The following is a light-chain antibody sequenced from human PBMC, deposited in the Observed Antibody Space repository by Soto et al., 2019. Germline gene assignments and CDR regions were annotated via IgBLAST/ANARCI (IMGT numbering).Light chain of an antibody. Sequence: EIVLTQSPGTLSLSPGERATLSCRASQSVGKYLAWYQQQGGQAPRLLIHGASTRATGIPDRFSGSGSGTDFTLTISRLEPEDFAVYYCPLYGISVGLTFGGGTKVDIK. V-gene: IGKV3-20*01. CDR2: GAS. J-gene: IGKJ4*02. CDR3: PLYGISVGLT. CDR1: QSVGKY.